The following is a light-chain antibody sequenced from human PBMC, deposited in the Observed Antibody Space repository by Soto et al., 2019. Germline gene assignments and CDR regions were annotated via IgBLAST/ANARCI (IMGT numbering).Light chain of an antibody. Sequence: DIQMTQSPSSLSASIGDRVTITCRASQSIYIYLNWYQQKPGKAPKLLIYAASSLQRGVPSTFSGGGSGTDFTLTIISLQPEDFATYYCQQSYISITFGQGARLEIK. CDR2: AAS. CDR3: QQSYISIT. V-gene: IGKV1-39*01. J-gene: IGKJ5*01. CDR1: QSIYIY.